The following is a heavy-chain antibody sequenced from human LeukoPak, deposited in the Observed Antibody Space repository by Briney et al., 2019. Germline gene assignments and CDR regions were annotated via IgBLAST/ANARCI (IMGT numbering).Heavy chain of an antibody. V-gene: IGHV3-30-3*01. Sequence: GGSLRLSCEASGFPFGSYAMHWVRQAPGRGLEWVAGISYDGTNKYYADSVKGRFTISRDNSKNTLYLQMNSLRTDDTAVYYCARESPACGEDCYFDYWGQGTLVTVSS. D-gene: IGHD2-21*02. CDR2: ISYDGTNK. CDR3: ARESPACGEDCYFDY. J-gene: IGHJ4*02. CDR1: GFPFGSYA.